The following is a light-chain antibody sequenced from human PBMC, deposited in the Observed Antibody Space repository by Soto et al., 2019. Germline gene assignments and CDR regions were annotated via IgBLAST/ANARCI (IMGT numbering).Light chain of an antibody. J-gene: IGLJ2*01. CDR1: SSDIGGYNY. V-gene: IGLV2-14*03. CDR3: SSYTGGNSHVV. CDR2: DVS. Sequence: QSALTQPASVSGSPGQSITISCTGTSSDIGGYNYVSWYQHHPGKAPNLMIYDVSNRPSGLSNRFSGSKSGNTASLTISGLQAEDEADYYCSSYTGGNSHVVFGGGTKLTVL.